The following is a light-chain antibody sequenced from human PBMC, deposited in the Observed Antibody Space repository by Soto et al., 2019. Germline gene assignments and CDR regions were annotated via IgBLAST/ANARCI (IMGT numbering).Light chain of an antibody. Sequence: QSVLTHPASMSGSPGQSITISCTGTSSDFGSYNLVSWYQHHPGKAPKLMIYEVSKRPSGVSNRFSGSKSGNTSSLTISGLQAEDEADYYCCSYAGSSTFYVFGTGTKVTVL. CDR2: EVS. J-gene: IGLJ1*01. CDR1: SSDFGSYNL. V-gene: IGLV2-23*02. CDR3: CSYAGSSTFYV.